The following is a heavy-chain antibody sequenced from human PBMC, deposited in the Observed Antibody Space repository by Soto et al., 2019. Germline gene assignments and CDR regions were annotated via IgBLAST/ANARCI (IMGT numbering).Heavy chain of an antibody. Sequence: SETLSLTCTVSGDSITSYYWSWIRQPPGKGLEWLGYIYYTGSTNYNPSLKSRVTISADTSRNQFSLKMNSVTAADTAVYYCARGWDANSWGQGTLVTVS. CDR1: GDSITSYY. CDR2: IYYTGST. CDR3: ARGWDANS. D-gene: IGHD6-19*01. V-gene: IGHV4-59*01. J-gene: IGHJ4*02.